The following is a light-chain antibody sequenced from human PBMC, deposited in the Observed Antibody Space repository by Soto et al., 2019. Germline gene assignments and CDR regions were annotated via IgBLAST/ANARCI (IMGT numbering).Light chain of an antibody. V-gene: IGKV1-5*01. CDR3: QQYNTYPLT. CDR1: QSISSW. Sequence: DIQMTQSPSTLAASVGDRVTITCRASQSISSWLAWYQQKPGKAPKLLISDASRLESGVPSSFSGSGSGTEFTLTISSLQPDDFATYYCQQYNTYPLTFGGGTRVEIK. CDR2: DAS. J-gene: IGKJ4*01.